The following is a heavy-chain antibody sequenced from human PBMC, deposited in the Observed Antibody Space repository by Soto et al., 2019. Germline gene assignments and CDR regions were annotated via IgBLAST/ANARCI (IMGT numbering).Heavy chain of an antibody. J-gene: IGHJ6*02. CDR1: GFTFSSYA. CDR3: AKDLDSGSYHYYYGMDV. V-gene: IGHV3-23*01. CDR2: ISGSGGST. D-gene: IGHD1-26*01. Sequence: PGGSLRLSCAASGFTFSSYAMSWVRQAPGKGLEWVSAISGSGGSTYYAYSVKGRFTISRDNSKNTLYLQMNSLRAEDTAVYYCAKDLDSGSYHYYYGMDVWGQGTTVTVSS.